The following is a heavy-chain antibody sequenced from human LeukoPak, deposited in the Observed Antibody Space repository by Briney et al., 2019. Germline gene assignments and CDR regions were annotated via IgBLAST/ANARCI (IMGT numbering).Heavy chain of an antibody. D-gene: IGHD3-22*01. CDR3: AKDLYYYDSSGYRPGYYYGTDV. CDR2: ISYDGSNK. CDR1: GFTFSSYG. Sequence: GGSLRLSCAASGFTFSSYGMHWVRQAPGKGLEWVAVISYDGSNKYYADSVKGRFTISRDNSKNTLYLQMNSLRAEDTAVYYCAKDLYYYDSSGYRPGYYYGTDVWGQGTTVTVSS. V-gene: IGHV3-30*18. J-gene: IGHJ6*02.